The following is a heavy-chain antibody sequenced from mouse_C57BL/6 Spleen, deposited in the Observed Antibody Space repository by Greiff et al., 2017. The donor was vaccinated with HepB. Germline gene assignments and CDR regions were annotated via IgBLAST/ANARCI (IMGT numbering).Heavy chain of an antibody. CDR2: IDPSDSYT. D-gene: IGHD4-1*01. CDR3: ARSSNWDSYYYAMYY. V-gene: IGHV1-59*01. J-gene: IGHJ4*01. CDR1: GYTFTSYW. Sequence: VQLQQPGAELVRPGTSVKLSCKASGYTFTSYWMHWVKQRPGQGLEWIGVIDPSDSYTNYNQKFKGKATLTVDTSSSTAYMQLSSLTSEDSAVYYCARSSNWDSYYYAMYYWGQGTSGTVSS.